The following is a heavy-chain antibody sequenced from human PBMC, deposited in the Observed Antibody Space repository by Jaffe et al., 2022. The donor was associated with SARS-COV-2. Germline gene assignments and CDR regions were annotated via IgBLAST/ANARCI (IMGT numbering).Heavy chain of an antibody. CDR3: AKDDYFSSTPYFDY. D-gene: IGHD2-2*01. V-gene: IGHV3-23*04. CDR2: ISGSGGSI. J-gene: IGHJ4*02. Sequence: EVQLVESGGGLVQPGGSLRLSCAASGFTFSSYAMSWVRQAPGKGLEWVSGISGSGGSIYKADSVKGRFTISRDNSKSTLYLQMNSLRAEDTAVYYCAKDDYFSSTPYFDYWGQGTLVTVSS. CDR1: GFTFSSYA.